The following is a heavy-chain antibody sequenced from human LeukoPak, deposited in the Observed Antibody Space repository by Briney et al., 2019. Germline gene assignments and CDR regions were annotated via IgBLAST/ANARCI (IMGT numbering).Heavy chain of an antibody. J-gene: IGHJ4*02. V-gene: IGHV6-1*01. CDR1: GDSVSSNSAA. CDR2: TYYRSKWYN. Sequence: SQTLSLTCAISGDSVSSNSAAWNWIRQSPSRGLEWLGRTYYRSKWYNDYAVSVKSRITINPDTSKNQFSLQLNSVTPEDTAVYYCAKDFVVVPGNVNYFDYWGQGTLVTVSS. D-gene: IGHD2-21*02. CDR3: AKDFVVVPGNVNYFDY.